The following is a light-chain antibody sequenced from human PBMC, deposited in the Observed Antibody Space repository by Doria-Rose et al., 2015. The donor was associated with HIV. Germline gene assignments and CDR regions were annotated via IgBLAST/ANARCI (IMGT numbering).Light chain of an antibody. CDR1: QGISRY. J-gene: IGKJ1*01. CDR3: QQFDSFPRT. Sequence: TQSPSFLSASVGVRVTITCRASQGISRYLAWYQQKPGKAPTLLIFGASTLQSVVPSRFSGSGSGTECTLTISSLQPEDFATYYCQQFDSFPRTFGQGTKVELK. CDR2: GAS. V-gene: IGKV1-9*01.